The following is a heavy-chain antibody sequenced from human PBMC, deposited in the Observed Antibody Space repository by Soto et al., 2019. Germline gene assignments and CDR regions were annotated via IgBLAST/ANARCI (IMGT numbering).Heavy chain of an antibody. Sequence: GASVKVSCEASGGTFSSYAISWVRQAPGQGLEWMGGIIPIFGTANYAQKFQGRVTITADESTSTAYMELSSLRSEATAVYYCASVYDYKTGGGYWRELPRVTVSS. CDR3: ASVYDYKTGGGY. CDR1: GGTFSSYA. V-gene: IGHV1-69*13. D-gene: IGHD5-12*01. J-gene: IGHJ4*02. CDR2: IIPIFGTA.